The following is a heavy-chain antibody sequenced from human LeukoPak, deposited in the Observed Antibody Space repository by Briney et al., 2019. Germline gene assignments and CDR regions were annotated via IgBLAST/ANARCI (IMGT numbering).Heavy chain of an antibody. CDR3: ARSPTTATIYYYYMDV. CDR1: GFTFSSYE. D-gene: IGHD4-17*01. V-gene: IGHV3-48*03. CDR2: ISSSGSTI. J-gene: IGHJ6*03. Sequence: PGGSLRLSCAASGFTFSSYEMNLVRQAPGKVLEWVSYISSSGSTIYYADSVKGRFTISRDNAKNSLYLQMNSLRAEDTAVYYCARSPTTATIYYYYMDVWGKGTTVTVSS.